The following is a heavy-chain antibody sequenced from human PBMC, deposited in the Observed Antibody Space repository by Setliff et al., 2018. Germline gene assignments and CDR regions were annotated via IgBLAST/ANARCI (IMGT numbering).Heavy chain of an antibody. Sequence: SETLSLTCTVSGGSISGYYWTWIRQTPEMGLEWIGHIHSSGNTHINPSLGSRVSMSVDTYQDQCSLKVSSMTSADTAVYYCVRGGSAWAWHYQLWGRGVLVTVSS. D-gene: IGHD3-16*01. CDR3: VRGGSAWAWHYQL. CDR2: IHSSGNT. CDR1: GGSISGYY. V-gene: IGHV4-59*01. J-gene: IGHJ2*01.